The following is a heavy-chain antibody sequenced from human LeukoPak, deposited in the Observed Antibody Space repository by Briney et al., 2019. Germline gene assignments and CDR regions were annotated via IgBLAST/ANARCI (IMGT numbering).Heavy chain of an antibody. CDR2: ISSHSRYT. V-gene: IGHV3-11*03. J-gene: IGHJ4*02. CDR1: GFTFSDYY. Sequence: GLALTLSCAASGFTFSDYYRCWIGQAPAKGREGVSYISSHSRYTNYADSVKGRFTISRDNAKNSLYLQMNCMRAEDTAVYYCASSRNWGQGTLVTVSS. CDR3: ASSRN. D-gene: IGHD1-14*01.